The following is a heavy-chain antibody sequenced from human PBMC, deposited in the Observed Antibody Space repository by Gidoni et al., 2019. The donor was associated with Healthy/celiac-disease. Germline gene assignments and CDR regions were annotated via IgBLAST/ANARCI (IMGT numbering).Heavy chain of an antibody. CDR2: ISSSSSYI. CDR1: GFTFSSYS. Sequence: EVQLVESGGGLVKPGGSLRLSCAASGFTFSSYSMNWVRQAPGKGLDWVSSISSSSSYIYYADAVKGRFTISRDNAKNSLYLQMNSLRAEDTAVYYCARVSAEMATIPYYYYMDVWGKGTTVTVSS. V-gene: IGHV3-21*01. CDR3: ARVSAEMATIPYYYYMDV. J-gene: IGHJ6*03. D-gene: IGHD5-12*01.